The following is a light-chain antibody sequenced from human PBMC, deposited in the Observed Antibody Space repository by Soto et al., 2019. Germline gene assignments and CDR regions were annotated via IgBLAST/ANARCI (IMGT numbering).Light chain of an antibody. CDR3: CSYAGRYTLI. Sequence: QSALTQPASVSGSPGQSITISCTGTSSDIGGSDFVSWYQQHPGKAPKLVMSEVNNRPSGVSSRFSGSKSGNTASLTISGLQAEDEADYYCCSYAGRYTLIFGGGTKLTVL. CDR2: EVN. J-gene: IGLJ2*01. V-gene: IGLV2-14*01. CDR1: SSDIGGSDF.